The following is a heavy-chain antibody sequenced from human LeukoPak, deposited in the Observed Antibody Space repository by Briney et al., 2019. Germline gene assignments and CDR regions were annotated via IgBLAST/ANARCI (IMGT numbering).Heavy chain of an antibody. CDR2: ISYDGSNK. CDR3: AKEIGYGDYQDY. Sequence: GGSLRLSCAASGFTFSSYGMHWVRQAPGKGLEWVAVISYDGSNKYYADSVKGRFTISRDNSKNTLYLQMNSLRAEDTAVYYCAKEIGYGDYQDYWGQGTLVTVSS. V-gene: IGHV3-30*18. CDR1: GFTFSSYG. D-gene: IGHD4-17*01. J-gene: IGHJ4*02.